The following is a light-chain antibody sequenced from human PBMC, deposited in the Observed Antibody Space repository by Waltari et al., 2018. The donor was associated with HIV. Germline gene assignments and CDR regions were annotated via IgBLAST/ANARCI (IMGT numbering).Light chain of an antibody. CDR1: SSDVGGYNY. CDR2: AVS. CDR3: SSYTSSRSYV. V-gene: IGLV2-14*03. Sequence: QSALTQPASVSGSPGQSITISCTGTSSDVGGYNYVSWYQPHPGKAPKLLIYAVSNLPSGVSNRFSGSKSGNTASLTISGLQAEDEADYYCSSYTSSRSYVFGTGTRVTV. J-gene: IGLJ1*01.